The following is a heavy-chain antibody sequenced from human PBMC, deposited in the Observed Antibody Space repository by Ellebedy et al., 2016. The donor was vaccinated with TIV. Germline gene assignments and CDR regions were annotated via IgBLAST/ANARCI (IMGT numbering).Heavy chain of an antibody. CDR3: ARLRQSRDRSHWYFDL. J-gene: IGHJ2*01. Sequence: GSLRLXCTVSGGSFTSYYWSWIRQSAGKGLEWIGRIFMSGSTSHNPSLKNRVTMSVDASTTQLSLNLSSVTAADTAVYFCARLRQSRDRSHWYFDLWGRGTLVTVSS. V-gene: IGHV4-4*07. CDR2: IFMSGST. D-gene: IGHD1-14*01. CDR1: GGSFTSYY.